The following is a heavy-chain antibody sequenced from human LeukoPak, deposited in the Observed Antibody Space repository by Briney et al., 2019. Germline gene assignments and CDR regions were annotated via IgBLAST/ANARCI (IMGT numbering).Heavy chain of an antibody. CDR1: GFTFSTYW. V-gene: IGHV3-7*01. J-gene: IGHJ3*02. CDR2: INQDGSDK. CDR3: ASDPFTISAYDAFNI. Sequence: PGGSLRLSCVASGFTFSTYWMSWVRQAPGKGLEWVANINQDGSDKYYVDSVKGRLTISRDNAKNSLYLQMNSLRVEDTAMYYCASDPFTISAYDAFNIWGQGTVVTVSS. D-gene: IGHD3-3*02.